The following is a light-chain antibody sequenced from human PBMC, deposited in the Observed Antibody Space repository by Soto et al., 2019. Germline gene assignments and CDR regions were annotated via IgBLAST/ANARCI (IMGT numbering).Light chain of an antibody. CDR2: DVS. J-gene: IGLJ1*01. V-gene: IGLV2-14*01. CDR1: SSDVGTYNY. Sequence: QSVLTQPASVSGSPGQSIAISCTGTSSDVGTYNYVSWYQQNPGKAPKLIIYDVSKRPSGVSNRFSGSKSGNTASLTISGLQAEDEADYYCSSYSRSSTTLYVFGTGTKVTVL. CDR3: SSYSRSSTTLYV.